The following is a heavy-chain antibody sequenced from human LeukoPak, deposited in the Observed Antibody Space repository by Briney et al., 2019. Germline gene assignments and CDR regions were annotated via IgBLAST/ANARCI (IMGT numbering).Heavy chain of an antibody. CDR1: GDSISSSSYY. Sequence: SETLSLTCTVSGDSISSSSYYWGWIRQPPGKGLEWIGSIYYSGSTYYNPSLKSRVTISVDTSKNQFSLKLSSVTAADTAVYYCARGYSSGWYHLFVYWGQGTLVTVSS. CDR3: ARGYSSGWYHLFVY. J-gene: IGHJ4*02. V-gene: IGHV4-39*07. CDR2: IYYSGST. D-gene: IGHD6-19*01.